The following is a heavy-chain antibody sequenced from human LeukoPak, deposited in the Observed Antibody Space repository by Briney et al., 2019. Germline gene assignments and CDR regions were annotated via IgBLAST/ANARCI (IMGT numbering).Heavy chain of an antibody. CDR3: ANYLGSFDF. V-gene: IGHV3-48*03. CDR2: ISSTGNTI. J-gene: IGHJ4*02. Sequence: GGSLRLSCGTSGFTFSSFEMNWVRQAPGKGLEWVSYISSTGNTIYYADSVKGRFTISRDNAKSSLYLRMNSLRAEDTAVYYCANYLGSFDFWGQGTLVTVSS. CDR1: GFTFSSFE. D-gene: IGHD3-10*01.